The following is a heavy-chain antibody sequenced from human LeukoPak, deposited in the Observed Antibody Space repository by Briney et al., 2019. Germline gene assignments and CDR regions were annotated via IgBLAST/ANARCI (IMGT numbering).Heavy chain of an antibody. CDR3: AKVNGSYDMLYYFDY. J-gene: IGHJ4*02. CDR1: GFTFSSYA. CDR2: ISGSGGST. V-gene: IGHV3-23*01. Sequence: GGSLRLSCAASGFTFSSYAMSWVRQAPGKGLEWVSAISGSGGSTYYADSGKGRFTISRDNSKNTLYLQMNSPRAEDTGVYYCAKVNGSYDMLYYFDYWGQGTLVTVSS. D-gene: IGHD1-26*01.